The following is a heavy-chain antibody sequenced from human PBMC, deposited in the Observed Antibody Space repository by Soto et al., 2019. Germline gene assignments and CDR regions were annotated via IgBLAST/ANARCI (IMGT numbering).Heavy chain of an antibody. D-gene: IGHD3-10*01. Sequence: QVQLVQSGAEVKKPGSSVKVSCKASGGTFSSYAINWVRQAPGQGLEWMGGIIRIFGTPDYAQRFQGRVTITEYESMSTAYMELRSLRSEDTAVYYCARQGSNEYYEYGMDVWGQGTTVTVSS. CDR1: GGTFSSYA. CDR3: ARQGSNEYYEYGMDV. CDR2: IIRIFGTP. V-gene: IGHV1-69*12. J-gene: IGHJ6*02.